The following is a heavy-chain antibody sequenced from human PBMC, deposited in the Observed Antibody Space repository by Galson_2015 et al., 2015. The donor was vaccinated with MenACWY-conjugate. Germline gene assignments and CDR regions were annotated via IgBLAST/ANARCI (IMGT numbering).Heavy chain of an antibody. D-gene: IGHD2-21*01. J-gene: IGHJ4*02. CDR3: ARHLYGGGECYFCYFDY. V-gene: IGHV4-59*08. CDR2: ISYSGDT. CDR1: GGSISGYY. Sequence: SETLSLTCTVSGGSISGYYWSWIRQSPGKGLEWLGYISYSGDTHYNPSLKSRVAISVGTSTNRFSLSLSSVTAADTAMYYCARHLYGGGECYFCYFDYWGQGTLVTVSS.